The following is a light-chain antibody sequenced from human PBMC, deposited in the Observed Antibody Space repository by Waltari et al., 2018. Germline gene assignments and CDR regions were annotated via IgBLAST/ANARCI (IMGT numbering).Light chain of an antibody. V-gene: IGKV2-28*01. Sequence: DIVMTQSPLSLPVTPGAPASISCRSSHSLLHSNGYNYLDWYLQKPGQSPQLLIYLGSNRASGVPDRFSGSGSGTDFTLKISRVEAEDVGVYYCMQALQTPWTFGQGTKVEIK. CDR2: LGS. CDR3: MQALQTPWT. J-gene: IGKJ1*01. CDR1: HSLLHSNGYNY.